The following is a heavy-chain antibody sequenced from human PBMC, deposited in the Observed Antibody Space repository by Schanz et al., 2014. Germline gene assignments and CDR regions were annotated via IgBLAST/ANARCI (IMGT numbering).Heavy chain of an antibody. V-gene: IGHV3-11*01. Sequence: QVQLVESGGGLVKPGGSLRLSCAASGFTFSDYYMNWIRQAPGKGLEWVSYISNSGYTIYYADSVKGRFTISRDNPKNSLLLKMNTLSAEATPVYYCARAPPPYSSSPYYWYYGMDVWGQGTTVTVSS. CDR3: ARAPPPYSSSPYYWYYGMDV. D-gene: IGHD6-6*01. CDR1: GFTFSDYY. J-gene: IGHJ6*02. CDR2: ISNSGYTI.